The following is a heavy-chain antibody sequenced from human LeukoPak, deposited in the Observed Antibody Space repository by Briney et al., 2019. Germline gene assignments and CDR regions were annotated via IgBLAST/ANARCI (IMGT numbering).Heavy chain of an antibody. D-gene: IGHD2-2*01. V-gene: IGHV1-18*01. CDR1: GYTFTSYG. J-gene: IGHJ6*03. Sequence: GASVKVSCKASGYTFTSYGISWVRQAPGQGLEWMGWISAYNGNTNYAQKLQGRVTMTTDTSTSTAHMELRSLRSDDTAVYYCARVFYAKDIVVVPAYYYYYLDVWGKGTTVTVSS. CDR3: ARVFYAKDIVVVPAYYYYYLDV. CDR2: ISAYNGNT.